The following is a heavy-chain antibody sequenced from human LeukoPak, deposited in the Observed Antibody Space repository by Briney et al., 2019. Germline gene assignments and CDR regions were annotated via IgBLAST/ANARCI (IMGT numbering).Heavy chain of an antibody. Sequence: SETLSLTCTVSGGSVSSHYWSWIRQSPGKGLEGIGYMYYTGSSKYSRSLKSRVTISVDTAKNQFSLKLTSVTAADTAVYYCAGGGGSYDFDSWGPGTLVTVSS. D-gene: IGHD1-26*01. CDR3: AGGGGSYDFDS. V-gene: IGHV4-59*02. J-gene: IGHJ4*02. CDR1: GGSVSSHY. CDR2: MYYTGSS.